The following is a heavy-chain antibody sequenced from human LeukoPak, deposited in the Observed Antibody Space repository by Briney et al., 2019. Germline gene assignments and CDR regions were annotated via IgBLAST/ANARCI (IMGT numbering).Heavy chain of an antibody. J-gene: IGHJ2*01. CDR2: IYHSGST. D-gene: IGHD7-27*01. CDR1: GYSITSGYY. V-gene: IGHV4-38-2*01. Sequence: PSETLSLTCAVSGYSITSGYYWGWIRQPPGKGLEWIGSIYHSGSTYYNPSLKSRVTILVGTSKNQFSLRLSSVTAADTAVYYCARKNWDYWYFELWGRGTLVTVSS. CDR3: ARKNWDYWYFEL.